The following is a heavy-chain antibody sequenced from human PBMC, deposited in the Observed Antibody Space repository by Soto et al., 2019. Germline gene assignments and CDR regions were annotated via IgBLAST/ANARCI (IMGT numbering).Heavy chain of an antibody. J-gene: IGHJ6*03. D-gene: IGHD3-16*01. CDR2: ISNTAITD. CDR1: GFTFSDSS. CDR3: ARELPQMLSHKHYCCYIAV. V-gene: IGHV3-11*01. Sequence: QVHLVESGGDLVKPGGSLRLSCVASGFTFSDSSVTWIRQAPGGGLDFVAFISNTAITDYYADSVKVRFTFSRANASNSVYLQEDRLRSADVAVYYCARELPQMLSHKHYCCYIAVWGTGNTGADAS.